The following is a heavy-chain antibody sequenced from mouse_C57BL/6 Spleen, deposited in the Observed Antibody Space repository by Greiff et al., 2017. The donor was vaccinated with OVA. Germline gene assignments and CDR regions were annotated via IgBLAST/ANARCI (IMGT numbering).Heavy chain of an antibody. CDR2: IYPGSGST. D-gene: IGHD1-1*01. J-gene: IGHJ4*01. CDR3: ARRGVYCGSSYGYAMDY. CDR1: GYTFTSYW. V-gene: IGHV1-55*01. Sequence: VQLQQPGAELVKPGASVKMSCKASGYTFTSYWITWVKQRPGQGLEWIGDIYPGSGSTNYNEKFKSKATLTVDTSSSTAYMQLSSLTSEDSAVYYWARRGVYCGSSYGYAMDYWGQGTSVTVSS.